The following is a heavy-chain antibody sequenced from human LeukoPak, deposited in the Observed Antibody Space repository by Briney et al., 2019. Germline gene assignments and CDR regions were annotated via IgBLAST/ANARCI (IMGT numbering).Heavy chain of an antibody. J-gene: IGHJ4*02. CDR2: ISGSGGST. CDR3: AKEKRDDYSSGYSGFDY. Sequence: GGSLRLSCAASGFTFSSYAMSWVRQAPGKGLEWVSAISGSGGSTYYADSVKGRFTISRDNSKNTLYLQMNSLRAEDTAVYYCAKEKRDDYSSGYSGFDYWGRGTLVTVSS. V-gene: IGHV3-23*01. CDR1: GFTFSSYA. D-gene: IGHD3-22*01.